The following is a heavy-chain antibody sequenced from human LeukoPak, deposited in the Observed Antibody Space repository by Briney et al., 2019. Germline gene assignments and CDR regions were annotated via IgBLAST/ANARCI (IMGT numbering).Heavy chain of an antibody. V-gene: IGHV3-15*01. CDR1: GFTLSSAW. D-gene: IGHD6-19*01. CDR2: IRTKTDGGTP. CDR3: TTYRVGEQWMIPNY. J-gene: IGHJ4*02. Sequence: GGSLRLSCVASGFTLSSAWMSWVRQAPGKGLEWVGRIRTKTDGGTPDYAAPVKGRFTISRDDSRNTLYLQMNSLKTEDTAVYYCTTYRVGEQWMIPNYWGQGTLVTVSS.